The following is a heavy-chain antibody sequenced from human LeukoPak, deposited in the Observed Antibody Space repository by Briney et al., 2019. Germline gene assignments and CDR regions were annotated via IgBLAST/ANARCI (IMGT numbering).Heavy chain of an antibody. CDR2: IYCGGRDT. Sequence: GESLQISCKGSGYSFTTYWIGWVRQMPGKGLEWMGIIYCGGRDTRYSPSFQGQVTISADKSTSTAYLQWSTLKASDTAMYYCARAGSNYDYDYWGQGTLVTVSS. CDR1: GYSFTTYW. V-gene: IGHV5-51*01. D-gene: IGHD4-11*01. CDR3: ARAGSNYDYDY. J-gene: IGHJ4*02.